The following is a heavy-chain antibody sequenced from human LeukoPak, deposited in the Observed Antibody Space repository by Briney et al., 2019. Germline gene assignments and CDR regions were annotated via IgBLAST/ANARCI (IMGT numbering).Heavy chain of an antibody. Sequence: SETLSLTCVVPGGSVSGYYWGWIRQPPGRGLEWIGYVYYSGSTNYNPSFKSRITISVDRSRNQFSLQLSSVTAADTAVYYRARIHRYCSGGACYVLDNWGQGTLVAVSS. CDR1: GGSVSGYY. J-gene: IGHJ4*02. CDR2: VYYSGST. V-gene: IGHV4-59*02. D-gene: IGHD2-15*01. CDR3: ARIHRYCSGGACYVLDN.